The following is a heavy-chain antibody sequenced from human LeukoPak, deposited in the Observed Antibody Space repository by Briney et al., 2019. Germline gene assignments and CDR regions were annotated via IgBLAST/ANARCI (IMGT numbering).Heavy chain of an antibody. Sequence: ASVKVSCKASGYTFTSYGISWVRQAPGQGLEWMGWISAYNGNTNYAQKLQGRVTMTTDTSTSTAYMELRSLRSDDTAVYYCARWGTKDIVVVVAAVFHDLDYWGQGTLVTVSS. CDR3: ARWGTKDIVVVVAAVFHDLDY. V-gene: IGHV1-18*01. CDR2: ISAYNGNT. J-gene: IGHJ4*02. D-gene: IGHD2-15*01. CDR1: GYTFTSYG.